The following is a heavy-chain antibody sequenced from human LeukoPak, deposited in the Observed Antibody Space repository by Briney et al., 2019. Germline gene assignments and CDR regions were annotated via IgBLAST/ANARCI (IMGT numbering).Heavy chain of an antibody. CDR3: ARGKWWNWFDP. D-gene: IGHD2-15*01. CDR2: IYYSGST. V-gene: IGHV4-31*03. CDR1: GGSISSGGYH. Sequence: PSQTLSLTCTVSGGSISSGGYHWSWIRQHPGKGLEWIGYIYYSGSTYYNPSLKSRVTISVDTSKNQFSLKLSSVTAADTAVYYCARGKWWNWFDPWGQGTLVTVSS. J-gene: IGHJ5*02.